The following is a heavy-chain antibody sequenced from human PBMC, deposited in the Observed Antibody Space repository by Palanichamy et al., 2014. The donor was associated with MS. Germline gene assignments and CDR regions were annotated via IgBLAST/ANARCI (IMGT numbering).Heavy chain of an antibody. D-gene: IGHD2-8*02. Sequence: QMQLQESGPGLVKPSETLSLTCTVTYDSVSNYFWGWIRQPLGKGLEWLDYINPNGETNLNPYLKSRVTISVDTSTNEFSLKLTSVTPADTAVYYCARVGRHWSPFDYWGKGILVTVSS. V-gene: IGHV4-59*02. CDR1: YDSVSNYF. CDR3: ARVGRHWSPFDY. CDR2: INPNGET. J-gene: IGHJ4*02.